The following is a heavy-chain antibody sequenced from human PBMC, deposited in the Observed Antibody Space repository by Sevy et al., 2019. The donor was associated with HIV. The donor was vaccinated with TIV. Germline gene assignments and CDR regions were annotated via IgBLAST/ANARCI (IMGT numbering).Heavy chain of an antibody. CDR2: IFPIFGTA. Sequence: ASVKVSCKASGGTFSSSAISWVRQAHGQGLEWMGEIFPIFGTAKYAQKFQGRVTISADESTSTAYMELSSLRSEDTAVYFCASGLAVSVDFWGQGTLVTVSS. CDR1: GGTFSSSA. D-gene: IGHD6-19*01. J-gene: IGHJ4*02. V-gene: IGHV1-69*13. CDR3: ASGLAVSVDF.